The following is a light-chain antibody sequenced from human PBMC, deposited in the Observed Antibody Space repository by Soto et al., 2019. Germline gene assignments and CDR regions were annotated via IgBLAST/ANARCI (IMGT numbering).Light chain of an antibody. CDR1: QSVGIN. J-gene: IGKJ4*01. V-gene: IGKV3-15*01. Sequence: EIVLTQSPATLSLSPGERTTLSCRASQSVGINLAWYQQKPGQAPRLLIYRASTRATGIPARFSGSGSGTEFSLTISSLQSEDFAVYYCQHYNNWPLTFGGGTKVDIK. CDR3: QHYNNWPLT. CDR2: RAS.